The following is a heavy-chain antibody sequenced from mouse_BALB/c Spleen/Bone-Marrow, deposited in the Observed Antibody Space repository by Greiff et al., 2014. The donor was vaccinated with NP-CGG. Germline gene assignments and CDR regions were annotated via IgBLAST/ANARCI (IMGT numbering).Heavy chain of an antibody. J-gene: IGHJ3*01. CDR1: GFNIKDTY. V-gene: IGHV14-3*02. CDR2: IDPANGNT. CDR3: ARQDLFAY. Sequence: VQLKESGAELVKPGASVKLSCTASGFNIKDTYMHWVKQRPEQGLEWIGRIDPANGNTKYDPKFQGKATITADTSSNTAYLQLSSLTSEDTAVYYCARQDLFAYWGQGTLVTVSA.